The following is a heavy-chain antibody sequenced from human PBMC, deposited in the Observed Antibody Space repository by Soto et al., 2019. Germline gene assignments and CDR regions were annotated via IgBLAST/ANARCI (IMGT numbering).Heavy chain of an antibody. Sequence: GESLKISCKASGYNFLSYWIGWVRQMPGKGLEWMGIIYPGDSNTRYSPSFQGQVTISADTAISTAYLQWSSLKASDTAMYYGARPGSGSYRLNYGLDVWGQGTTVTVSS. J-gene: IGHJ6*02. CDR3: ARPGSGSYRLNYGLDV. CDR2: IYPGDSNT. CDR1: GYNFLSYW. V-gene: IGHV5-51*01. D-gene: IGHD3-10*01.